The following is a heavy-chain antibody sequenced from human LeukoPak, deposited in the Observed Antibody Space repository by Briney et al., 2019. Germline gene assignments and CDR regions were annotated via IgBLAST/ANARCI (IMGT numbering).Heavy chain of an antibody. CDR1: GFTFSSYG. J-gene: IGHJ6*02. Sequence: GGSLRLSCAASGFTFSSYGMPWVRQAPGKGLEWVAFIRYDGSNKYYADSVKGRFTISRDNSKNTLYLQMNSLRAEDTAVRYCAKDLEYCSSTSCYDYYYGMDVWGQGTTVTVSS. V-gene: IGHV3-30*02. CDR2: IRYDGSNK. CDR3: AKDLEYCSSTSCYDYYYGMDV. D-gene: IGHD2-2*01.